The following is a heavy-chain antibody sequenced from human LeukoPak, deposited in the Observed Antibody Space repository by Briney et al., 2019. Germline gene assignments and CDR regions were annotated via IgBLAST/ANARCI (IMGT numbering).Heavy chain of an antibody. CDR1: GGSISSSSYY. V-gene: IGHV4-61*02. J-gene: IGHJ6*03. Sequence: SETLSLTCTVSGGSISSSSYYWSWIRQPAGKGLEWIGRIYTSGSTNYNPSLKSRVTMSVDTSKNQFSLKLSSVTAADTAVYYCARDVRGGGDYVFYYYMDVWGKGTTVTISS. CDR3: ARDVRGGGDYVFYYYMDV. D-gene: IGHD4-17*01. CDR2: IYTSGST.